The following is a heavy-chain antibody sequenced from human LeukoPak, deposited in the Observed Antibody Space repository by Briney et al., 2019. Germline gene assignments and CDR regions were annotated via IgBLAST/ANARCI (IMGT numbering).Heavy chain of an antibody. Sequence: SVKVSCKASGGTFSSYAISWVRQAPGQGLEWMGRIIPILGIANYAQKFQGRVTITADKSTSTAYMELSSLRSEDTAVYYCAREKSIGYGGNSYYYYYYGMDVWGQGTTVTVSS. V-gene: IGHV1-69*04. J-gene: IGHJ6*02. D-gene: IGHD4-23*01. CDR1: GGTFSSYA. CDR3: AREKSIGYGGNSYYYYYYGMDV. CDR2: IIPILGIA.